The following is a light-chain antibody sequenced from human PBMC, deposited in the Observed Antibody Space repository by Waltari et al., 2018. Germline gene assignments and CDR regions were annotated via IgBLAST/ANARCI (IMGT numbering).Light chain of an antibody. CDR1: QGIRND. V-gene: IGKV1-17*01. CDR2: TAS. Sequence: DIQMTQSPSSLSASVGDRVTFTCRASQGIRNDLGWYQQKPGKPPKRLIYTASTLQSGVPSRFSGTGSRTEFTLTISSLQPEDFATYYCLQHTYPWTFGQGTKVEIK. J-gene: IGKJ1*01. CDR3: LQHTYPWT.